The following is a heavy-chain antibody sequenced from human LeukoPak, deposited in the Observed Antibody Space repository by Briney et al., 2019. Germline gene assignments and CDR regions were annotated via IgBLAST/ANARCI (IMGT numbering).Heavy chain of an antibody. CDR3: AKEFNMNWSYWYFDL. J-gene: IGHJ2*01. D-gene: IGHD3-3*01. V-gene: IGHV3-30*18. CDR2: ISYDGSNK. Sequence: GRSLRLSCAASGFTFSSYGMHWVRQAPGKGLEWVAVISYDGSNKYYADSVKGRFTISRDNSKNTLYLQMNSLRSEDTAVYYCAKEFNMNWSYWYFDLWGRGTLVTVSS. CDR1: GFTFSSYG.